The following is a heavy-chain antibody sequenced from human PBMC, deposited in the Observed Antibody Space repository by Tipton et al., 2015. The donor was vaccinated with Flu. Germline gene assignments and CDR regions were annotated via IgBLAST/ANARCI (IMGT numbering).Heavy chain of an antibody. Sequence: SLRLSCAVSGGSISSFNRWSWVRQPPGKGLEWIGEIYRSENTNYSPSLKSRVTISVDKSKNQFSLQLTSVTAADTAVYYCARSYYGSGIYYADYWGQGTLVTVSS. V-gene: IGHV4-4*02. D-gene: IGHD3-10*01. CDR2: IYRSENT. J-gene: IGHJ4*02. CDR3: ARSYYGSGIYYADY. CDR1: GGSISSFNR.